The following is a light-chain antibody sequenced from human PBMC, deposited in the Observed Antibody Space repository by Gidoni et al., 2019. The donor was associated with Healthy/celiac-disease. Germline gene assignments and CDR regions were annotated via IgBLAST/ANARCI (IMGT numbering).Light chain of an antibody. V-gene: IGLV3-19*01. CDR3: NSRYSSGNHQYVV. J-gene: IGLJ2*01. CDR2: GKN. Sequence: SSELTQDPDVSVALGQTVRITCQGDSLRSYYASWYQQTPGQAPVLVIYGKNNRPSGIPDRFSGSSSGNTASLTITGALAEDEADYYFNSRYSSGNHQYVVFGGGTKLTVL. CDR1: SLRSYY.